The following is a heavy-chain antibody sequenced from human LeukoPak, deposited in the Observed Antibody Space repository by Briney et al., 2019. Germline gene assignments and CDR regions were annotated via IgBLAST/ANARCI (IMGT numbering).Heavy chain of an antibody. CDR2: IYSGGST. V-gene: IGHV3-53*01. CDR3: ARGRIAGAGPFDY. CDR1: GFTVSSNY. Sequence: GGSLRLSCAASGFTVSSNYMNWVRRAPGEGLEWVSVIYSGGSTYYADSVKGRFTISRDNSKNTLYLQMNSLRAEDTAVYYCARGRIAGAGPFDYWGQGTLVTVSS. J-gene: IGHJ4*02. D-gene: IGHD6-19*01.